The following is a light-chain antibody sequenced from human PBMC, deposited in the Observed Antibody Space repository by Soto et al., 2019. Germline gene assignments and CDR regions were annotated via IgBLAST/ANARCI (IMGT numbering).Light chain of an antibody. CDR1: SSNIGSNT. CDR3: AAWDDSLNGRGV. J-gene: IGLJ1*01. V-gene: IGLV1-44*01. Sequence: QSVLTQPPSASGTPGQRVTISCSGSSSNIGSNTVTWYQQLPGTAPKLLIYRNNQRPSGVTDRFSGSKSGTSASLAISGLQSEDEADYYCAAWDDSLNGRGVFVTGTKVTVL. CDR2: RNN.